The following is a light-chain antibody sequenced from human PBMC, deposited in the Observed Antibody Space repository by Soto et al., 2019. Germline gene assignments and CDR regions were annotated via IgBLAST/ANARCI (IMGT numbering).Light chain of an antibody. Sequence: EIVLTQSPGTLSLSPGERATLSCRASQTVSSNFLAGFQQKPGQAPRFVIYAASSRYTGIPDRFSGSGSWTDFTPTINSLEPEDFAVYYCQQDYSSPFTFGGGTKVEIK. V-gene: IGKV3-20*01. CDR3: QQDYSSPFT. J-gene: IGKJ4*01. CDR2: AAS. CDR1: QTVSSNF.